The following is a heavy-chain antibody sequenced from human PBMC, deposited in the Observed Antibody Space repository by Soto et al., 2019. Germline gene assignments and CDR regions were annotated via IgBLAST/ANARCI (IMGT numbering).Heavy chain of an antibody. CDR3: ARVLGNDAFDI. CDR2: VYHSGST. D-gene: IGHD7-27*01. Sequence: QVQLQESGPGLVKPSGTLSLTCAVSGGSISSSNWWGWVRQPPGKGLEWIGEVYHSGSTNYNPSLKSRVTISVDKPKNQFSLKLSSVTAADTAVYYCARVLGNDAFDIWGQGTLVTVSS. J-gene: IGHJ3*02. V-gene: IGHV4-4*02. CDR1: GGSISSSNW.